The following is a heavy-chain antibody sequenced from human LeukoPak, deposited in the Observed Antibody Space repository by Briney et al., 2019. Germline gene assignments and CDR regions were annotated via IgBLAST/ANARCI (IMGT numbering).Heavy chain of an antibody. V-gene: IGHV4-34*01. CDR2: INHSGST. J-gene: IGHJ4*02. Sequence: PSETLSLTCAVYGGSFSGYYWSWIRQPPGKGLEWIGEINHSGSTNYNPSLKSRVTISVDTSKNQFSLKLSSVTAADTAVYYCARARSLGLRYFDWTRTYFDYWGQGTLVTVSS. CDR3: ARARSLGLRYFDWTRTYFDY. D-gene: IGHD3-9*01. CDR1: GGSFSGYY.